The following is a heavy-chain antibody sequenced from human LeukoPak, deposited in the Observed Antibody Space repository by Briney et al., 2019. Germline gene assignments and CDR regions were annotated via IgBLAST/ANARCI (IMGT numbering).Heavy chain of an antibody. CDR1: GGSISSSSYY. D-gene: IGHD6-13*01. Sequence: SETLSLTCTVSGGSISSSSYYWGWIRQPPGKGLEWIGSIYYSGSIYSNGSLKSRVTISVETSKNQFSLKLSSVTAADTAMYYCARVRAAAVPYYFDYWGRGTLVTVSS. V-gene: IGHV4-39*07. J-gene: IGHJ4*02. CDR2: IYYSGSI. CDR3: ARVRAAAVPYYFDY.